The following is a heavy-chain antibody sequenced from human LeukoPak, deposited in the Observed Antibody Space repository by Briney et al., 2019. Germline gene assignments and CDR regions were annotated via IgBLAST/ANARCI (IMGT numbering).Heavy chain of an antibody. D-gene: IGHD3-22*01. CDR3: ARRDSSGYYYFDY. Sequence: GESLKISCKASGYSFTSHLIGWVRQMPGKGLEWMGIIYPGDSDSRCSPSFQGQVTISADKSISTAYLQWSSLKASDTAMYYCARRDSSGYYYFDYWGQGTLVTVSS. V-gene: IGHV5-51*01. CDR2: IYPGDSDS. CDR1: GYSFTSHL. J-gene: IGHJ4*02.